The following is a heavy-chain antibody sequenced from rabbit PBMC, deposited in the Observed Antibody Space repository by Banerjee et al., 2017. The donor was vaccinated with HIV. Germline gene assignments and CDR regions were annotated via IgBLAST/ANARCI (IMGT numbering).Heavy chain of an antibody. CDR1: GFSFSSIYS. Sequence: QSLEESGGDLVKPGASLTLTCTASGFSFSSIYSMCWVRQAPGKGLEWIACIYGGSSGSTYYASWAKGRFTISKPSSTTVTLQMTSLTAADTATYFCAREYSSGDYGLDWLDLWGPGTLVTVS. CDR2: IYGGSSGST. V-gene: IGHV1S40*01. J-gene: IGHJ5*01. D-gene: IGHD1-1*01. CDR3: AREYSSGDYGLDWLDL.